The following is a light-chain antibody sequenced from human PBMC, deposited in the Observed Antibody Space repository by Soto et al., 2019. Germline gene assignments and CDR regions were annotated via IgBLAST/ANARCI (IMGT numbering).Light chain of an antibody. CDR3: QKYNSYPYS. J-gene: IGKJ3*01. CDR2: DAS. Sequence: DIQVTQSPSTLSASVGDRVTISCRASQNIDSWLAWYQQKPGKAPKLLIYDASSLESGVPSRFSGSGSGTEFTLPFCSLQPNDFAPYYCQKYNSYPYSFGPGTKVDIK. CDR1: QNIDSW. V-gene: IGKV1-5*01.